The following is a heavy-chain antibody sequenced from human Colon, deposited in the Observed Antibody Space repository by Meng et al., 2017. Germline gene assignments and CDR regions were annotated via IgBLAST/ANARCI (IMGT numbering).Heavy chain of an antibody. Sequence: QVELGESGGGVVQSWRSRRLSCAASGFIFTSYAMHWVRQAPGKGLEWVAVISYDGQSKYYLDSVKGRFTISRDNSKNTLYLEMSSLRGDDTAVYYCAREEVYGSGGYWGQGTLVTVSS. CDR3: AREEVYGSGGY. D-gene: IGHD3-10*01. CDR2: ISYDGQSK. V-gene: IGHV3-30*15. CDR1: GFIFTSYA. J-gene: IGHJ4*02.